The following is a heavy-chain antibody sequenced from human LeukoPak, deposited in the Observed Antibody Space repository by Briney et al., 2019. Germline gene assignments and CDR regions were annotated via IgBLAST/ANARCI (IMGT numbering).Heavy chain of an antibody. CDR1: GYTFTGYY. D-gene: IGHD6-13*01. V-gene: IGHV1-2*04. J-gene: IGHJ4*02. Sequence: GASVKVSCTASGYTFTGYYMHWVRQAPGQGLEWMGWINPNSGGTNYAQKFQGWVTMTRDTSISTAYMELSRLRSDDTAVYYCATQIGAYSSSWYYFDYWGQGTLVTVSS. CDR2: INPNSGGT. CDR3: ATQIGAYSSSWYYFDY.